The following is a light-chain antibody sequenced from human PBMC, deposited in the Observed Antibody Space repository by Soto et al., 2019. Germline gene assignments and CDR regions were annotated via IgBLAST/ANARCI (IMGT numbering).Light chain of an antibody. J-gene: IGLJ1*01. V-gene: IGLV1-44*01. CDR3: AAWDDRLDVYV. CDR1: SSNIGSNT. Sequence: QSVLTQPPSASGTPGRIVAISCSGSSSNIGSNTVTWYQQLPGTAPKLLIYSTRQRSSGVPGRFSGSKSGASASLSISGLQSEDEADYYCAAWDDRLDVYVFGTGTKLTVL. CDR2: STR.